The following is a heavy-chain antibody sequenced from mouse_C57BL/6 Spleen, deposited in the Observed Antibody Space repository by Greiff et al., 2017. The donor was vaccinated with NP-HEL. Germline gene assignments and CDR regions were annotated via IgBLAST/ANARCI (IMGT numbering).Heavy chain of an antibody. D-gene: IGHD1-1*01. V-gene: IGHV1-42*01. Sequence: EVQLQQSGPELVKPGASVKISCKASGYSFTGYYMNWVKQSPEKSLEWIGEINPSTGGTTYNQKFKAKATLTVDKSSSTAYMQLKSLTSEDSAVYYCARRGYDGSYWYFDVWGTGTTVTVSS. CDR1: GYSFTGYY. CDR2: INPSTGGT. CDR3: ARRGYDGSYWYFDV. J-gene: IGHJ1*03.